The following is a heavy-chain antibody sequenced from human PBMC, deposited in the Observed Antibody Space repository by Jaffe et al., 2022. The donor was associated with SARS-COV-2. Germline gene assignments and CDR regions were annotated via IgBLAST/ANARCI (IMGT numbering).Heavy chain of an antibody. J-gene: IGHJ4*02. Sequence: QVQLVESGGGVVQPGRSLRLSCAASGFTFSSYAMHWVRQAPGKGLEWVAVISYDGSNKYYADSVKGRFTISRDNSKNTLYLQMNSLRAEDTAVYYCARDGYSSWYGLDYWGQGTLVTVSS. CDR1: GFTFSSYA. CDR3: ARDGYSSWYGLDY. D-gene: IGHD6-13*01. CDR2: ISYDGSNK. V-gene: IGHV3-30-3*01.